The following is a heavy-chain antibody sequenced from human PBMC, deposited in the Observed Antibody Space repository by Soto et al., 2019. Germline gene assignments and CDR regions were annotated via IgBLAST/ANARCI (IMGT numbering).Heavy chain of an antibody. CDR2: ISAYNGNT. Sequence: QVQLVQSGAEVKKPGASVKVSCKASGYTFTSYGISWVRQAPGQGLEWMGWISAYNGNTNYAQKLQGRVTMTTDTSTSXXYXEXKSLRSDDTAVYYCARVIPFGDLIRIAARPGNAFDIWGQGTMVTVSS. CDR1: GYTFTSYG. V-gene: IGHV1-18*01. CDR3: ARVIPFGDLIRIAARPGNAFDI. J-gene: IGHJ3*02. D-gene: IGHD6-6*01.